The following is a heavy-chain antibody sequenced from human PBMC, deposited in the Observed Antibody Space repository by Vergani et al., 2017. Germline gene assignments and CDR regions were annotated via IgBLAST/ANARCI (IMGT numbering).Heavy chain of an antibody. CDR2: IYYSGGT. Sequence: QVQLQESGPGLVKPSETLSLTCTVSGGSISSYYWSWIRQPPGKGLEWIGYIYYSGGTNYNPSLKSRVTISVDTSKNQFSLKLSSVTAADTAVYYCARSRSPYYGGNDYWGQGTLVTVSS. D-gene: IGHD4-23*01. CDR1: GGSISSYY. V-gene: IGHV4-59*01. J-gene: IGHJ4*02. CDR3: ARSRSPYYGGNDY.